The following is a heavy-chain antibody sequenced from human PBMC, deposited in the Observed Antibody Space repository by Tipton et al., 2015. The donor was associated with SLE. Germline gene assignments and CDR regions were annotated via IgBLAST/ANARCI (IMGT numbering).Heavy chain of an antibody. CDR3: ATLSGRDM. J-gene: IGHJ3*01. Sequence: SLRLSCEASGFAFSSYGIHWVRQAPGKGLEWVAFIRNDGNVKNYADSVRGRFTLSRDNFRKTLVLQMNSLRPEDTAVYYCATLSGRDMWGQGTMVTVPS. D-gene: IGHD6-19*01. CDR2: IRNDGNVK. V-gene: IGHV3-30*02. CDR1: GFAFSSYG.